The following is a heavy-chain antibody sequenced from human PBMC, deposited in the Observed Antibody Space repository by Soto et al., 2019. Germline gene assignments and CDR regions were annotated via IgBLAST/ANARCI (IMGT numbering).Heavy chain of an antibody. CDR1: GNTFTNYY. D-gene: IGHD2-21*02. V-gene: IGHV1-46*01. CDR3: ARGGHVVVVTAAFDY. CDR2: INPSGGHT. Sequence: QVQLMQSGAEVKKPGASVKVSCKASGNTFTNYYIHWVRQAPGQGLEWMGTINPSGGHTTYSQNFRGRVTMTRDTSTSTLYMELTSLTSDDTAVYYCARGGHVVVVTAAFDYWGQGTLVTVSS. J-gene: IGHJ4*02.